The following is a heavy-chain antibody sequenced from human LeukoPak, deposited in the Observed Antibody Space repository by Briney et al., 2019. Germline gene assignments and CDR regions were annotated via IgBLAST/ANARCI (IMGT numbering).Heavy chain of an antibody. Sequence: SETLSLTCTVSGGSMSSSSYYWGWIRQPPGKGLEWIGSIYYSGSTNYNPSLKSRGTISVDTSKNQFSLNLPSVTAADTAVYYCARQMTAAGYYYCYYGMDVWGQGTTVTVSS. V-gene: IGHV4-39*01. J-gene: IGHJ6*02. CDR1: GGSMSSSSYY. CDR2: IYYSGST. CDR3: ARQMTAAGYYYCYYGMDV. D-gene: IGHD6-13*01.